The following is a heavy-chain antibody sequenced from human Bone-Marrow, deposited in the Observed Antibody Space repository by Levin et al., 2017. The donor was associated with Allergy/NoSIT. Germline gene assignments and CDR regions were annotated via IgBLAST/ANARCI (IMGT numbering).Heavy chain of an antibody. CDR1: GFTFTNYW. CDR2: INSDGGSA. D-gene: IGHD5-18*01. V-gene: IGHV3-74*01. CDR3: ARDVSGLWLLSGWSDA. Sequence: GESLKISCEASGFTFTNYWMNWVRQDPGKGLVWVARINSDGGSAFYADFVKGRFTVSRDNAKNNLYLHMNSLRGADTALYYCARDVSGLWLLSGWSDAWGQGTLVTVSS. J-gene: IGHJ5*02.